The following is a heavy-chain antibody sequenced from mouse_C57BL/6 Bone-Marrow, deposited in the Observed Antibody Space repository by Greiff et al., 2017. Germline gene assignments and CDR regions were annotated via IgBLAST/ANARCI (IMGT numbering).Heavy chain of an antibody. CDR2: IYPGSGST. CDR3: ARVPGLRSCAMDF. Sequence: QVQLQQPGAELVKPGASVKMSCNASGYTFTSYWLTWVKQRPGQGLEWIGDIYPGSGSTNYNEKFKSKATLTVDKSSSTAYMQLSCLTSEDSAVYYCARVPGLRSCAMDFWGQGTSVTVSS. J-gene: IGHJ4*01. V-gene: IGHV1-55*01. D-gene: IGHD3-1*01. CDR1: GYTFTSYW.